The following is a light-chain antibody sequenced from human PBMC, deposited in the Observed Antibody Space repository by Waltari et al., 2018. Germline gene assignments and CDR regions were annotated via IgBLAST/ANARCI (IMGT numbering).Light chain of an antibody. CDR1: SSDIVKYNL. CDR2: DVN. CDR3: CSYVGSAISV. V-gene: IGLV2-23*02. J-gene: IGLJ3*02. Sequence: QSALTQTASVSGSPGQAITISCSGTSSDIVKYNLVSWYQQHPGKAPTLIIYDVNKRPSGVSNRFSGSKSGNTAFLTISGLQTADEADYYCCSYVGSAISVFGGGTKLTVL.